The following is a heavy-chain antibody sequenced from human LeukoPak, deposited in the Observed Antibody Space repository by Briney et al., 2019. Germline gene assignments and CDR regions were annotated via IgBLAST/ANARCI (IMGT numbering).Heavy chain of an antibody. CDR1: GFTFSSYE. J-gene: IGHJ3*02. D-gene: IGHD3-10*01. Sequence: GGSLRLSCAASGFTFSSYEMNWARQAPGKGLEWVSGINWNGGSTGYADSVKGRFTISRDNAKNSLYLQMNSLRAEDTALYYCARGVLVRGVISAFDIWGQGTMVTVSS. CDR3: ARGVLVRGVISAFDI. CDR2: INWNGGST. V-gene: IGHV3-20*04.